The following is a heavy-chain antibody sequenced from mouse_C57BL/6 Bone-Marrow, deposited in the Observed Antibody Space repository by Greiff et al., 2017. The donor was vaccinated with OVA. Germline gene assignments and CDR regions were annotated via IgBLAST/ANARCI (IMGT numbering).Heavy chain of an antibody. J-gene: IGHJ2*01. CDR2: IYWDDDK. D-gene: IGHD1-1*01. CDR1: GFSLSTSGMG. V-gene: IGHV8-12*01. Sequence: QVTLKVCGPGILQSSQTLSLTCSFSGFSLSTSGMGVSWIRQPSGKGLEWLAHIYWDDDKRYHPTLKSRLTISKDTSRNQVFLKITSVDTADTATYYCARRVFITTVVATDYFDYWGQGTTLTVSS. CDR3: ARRVFITTVVATDYFDY.